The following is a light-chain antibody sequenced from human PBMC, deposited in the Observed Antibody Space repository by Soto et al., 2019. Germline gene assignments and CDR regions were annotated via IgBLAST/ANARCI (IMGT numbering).Light chain of an antibody. CDR1: SRDVGIYNL. V-gene: IGLV2-14*02. CDR2: EDT. J-gene: IGLJ1*01. Sequence: QSALTQPASVSGSPGQSITISCTGTSRDVGIYNLVSWYQLHPGKVPKLIIYEDTKRPSGISSRFSGSESGITAFLTISGLQAEDEADYYCSSYTSSSLYVFGTGTKVTVL. CDR3: SSYTSSSLYV.